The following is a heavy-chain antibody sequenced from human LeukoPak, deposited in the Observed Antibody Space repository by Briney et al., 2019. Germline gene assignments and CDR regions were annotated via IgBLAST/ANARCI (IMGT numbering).Heavy chain of an antibody. CDR2: ISWNSGSI. CDR3: ARDEYCSSTSCYTISGYYYYGMDV. D-gene: IGHD2-2*02. Sequence: PGRSLRLSCAASGFTFDDYAMHWVRQAPGKGLEWVSGISWNSGSIGYADSVKGRFTISRDNAKNSLYLQMNSLRAEDTAVYYCARDEYCSSTSCYTISGYYYYGMDVWGKGTTVTVSS. CDR1: GFTFDDYA. J-gene: IGHJ6*04. V-gene: IGHV3-9*01.